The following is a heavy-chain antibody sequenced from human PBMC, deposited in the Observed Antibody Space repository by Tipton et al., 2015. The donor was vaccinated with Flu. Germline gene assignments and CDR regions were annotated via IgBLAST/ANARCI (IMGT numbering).Heavy chain of an antibody. CDR1: GYTFTSYG. Sequence: QLVQSGAEVKKPGASVKVSCKASGYTFTSYGISWVRQAPGQGLEWMGWMNPNSGNTGYAQKFQGRVTMTRNTSISTAYMELSSLRSEDTAVYYCAGGWGYCSGGSCCEEGGDWGHGPLVTVSS. J-gene: IGHJ4*01. CDR3: AGGWGYCSGGSCCEEGGD. D-gene: IGHD2-15*01. V-gene: IGHV1-8*02. CDR2: MNPNSGNT.